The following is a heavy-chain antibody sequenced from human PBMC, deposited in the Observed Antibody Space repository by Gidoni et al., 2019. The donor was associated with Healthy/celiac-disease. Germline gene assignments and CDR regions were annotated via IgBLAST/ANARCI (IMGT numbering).Heavy chain of an antibody. CDR3: ARESIGGALDY. J-gene: IGHJ4*02. CDR1: GYTFTSYG. Sequence: QVQLVQSGAEVQKPGASVNVSCKASGYTFTSYGISWVRQAPGQGLEWMGWISAYKGNTNYAQKLQGRVTMTTDTSTTIAYMELRTLRSDDTAVYYCARESIGGALDYWGQGTLVTVSS. D-gene: IGHD1-26*01. CDR2: ISAYKGNT. V-gene: IGHV1-18*01.